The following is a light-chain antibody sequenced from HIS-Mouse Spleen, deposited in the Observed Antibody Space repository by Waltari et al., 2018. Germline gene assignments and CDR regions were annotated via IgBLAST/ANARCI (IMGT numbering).Light chain of an antibody. V-gene: IGLV2-14*03. CDR1: SSDGGGYNY. J-gene: IGLJ2*01. CDR2: DVS. Sequence: QPASVSGSPGQSITISCTGTSSDGGGYNYVPWYQQHPGKAPKLMIYDVSNRPSGVSNRFSGSKSGNTASLTISGLQAEDEADYYCSSYTSSSTEVFGGGTKLTVL. CDR3: SSYTSSSTEV.